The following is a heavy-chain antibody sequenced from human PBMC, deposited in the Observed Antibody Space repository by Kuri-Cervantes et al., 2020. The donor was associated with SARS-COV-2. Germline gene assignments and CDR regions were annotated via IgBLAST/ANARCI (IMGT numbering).Heavy chain of an antibody. Sequence: GGSLRLSCAASGFTSSSYWMSWVRQAPGKGLEWVANIKQDGSEKYYVDSVKGRFTISRDNAKNSLYLQMNSLRAEDTAVYYCAREGVDIVGAPHDAFDIWGQGTMVTVSS. J-gene: IGHJ3*02. CDR2: IKQDGSEK. D-gene: IGHD1-26*01. V-gene: IGHV3-7*01. CDR1: GFTSSSYW. CDR3: AREGVDIVGAPHDAFDI.